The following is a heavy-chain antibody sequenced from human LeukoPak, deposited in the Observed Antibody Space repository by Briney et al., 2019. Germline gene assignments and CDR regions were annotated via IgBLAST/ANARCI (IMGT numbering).Heavy chain of an antibody. CDR1: GCSISSYY. V-gene: IGHV4-59*08. D-gene: IGHD2-2*01. CDR3: ASGQLPWAY. J-gene: IGHJ4*02. CDR2: IYYSGGT. Sequence: SETLSLTCTVSGCSISSYYWSWIRQPPGKGLAWIWYIYYSGGTNYNPSLKSRVTISVDPSKNQFSLKLSSVTAADTAVYYCASGQLPWAYWGQGTLVTVSS.